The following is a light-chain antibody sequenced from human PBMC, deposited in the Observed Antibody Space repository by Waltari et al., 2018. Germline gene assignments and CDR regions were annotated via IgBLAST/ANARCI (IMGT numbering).Light chain of an antibody. V-gene: IGLV4-69*01. J-gene: IGLJ3*02. CDR1: SGHSSYA. CDR3: QTWGTAVNWM. CDR2: VNSDGSH. Sequence: QVVLTQSPSASASLGASVKLTCTLSSGHSSYATPWHPQQPAKGPRYLMKVNSDGSHSKGDGIPDRFSGSSSGAERYLTISSLQSEDEADYYCQTWGTAVNWMFGGGTKLTVL.